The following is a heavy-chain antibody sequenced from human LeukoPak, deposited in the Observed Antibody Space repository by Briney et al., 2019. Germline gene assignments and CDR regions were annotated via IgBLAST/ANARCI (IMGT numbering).Heavy chain of an antibody. V-gene: IGHV3-74*01. D-gene: IGHD3-10*01. Sequence: GGSLRLSCAASGVTFSSYWMHWVRQAPGKGLVWVSRINSDGSSTSYADSVKGRFTISRDNAKNTLYLQMNSLRAEDTAVYYCARPYGSGIINWFDPWGQGTLVTVSS. CDR3: ARPYGSGIINWFDP. J-gene: IGHJ5*02. CDR2: INSDGSST. CDR1: GVTFSSYW.